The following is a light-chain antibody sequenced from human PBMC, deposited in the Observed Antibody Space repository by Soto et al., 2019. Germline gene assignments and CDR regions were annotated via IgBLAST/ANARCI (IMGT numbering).Light chain of an antibody. CDR3: QHLNSYPIY. Sequence: DIQLTQSPSFLSASVGDRITITCRASQGISSYVAWYQQKPGKAPKLLIYAASTLQGGVPSRFGGSGSGTGFTLTISSLQPEDFATYECQHLNSYPIYFGHGTRREIK. CDR1: QGISSY. CDR2: AAS. J-gene: IGKJ5*01. V-gene: IGKV1-9*01.